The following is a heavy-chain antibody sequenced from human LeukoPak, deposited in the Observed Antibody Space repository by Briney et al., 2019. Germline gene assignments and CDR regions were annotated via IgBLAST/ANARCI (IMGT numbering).Heavy chain of an antibody. CDR1: GYTFTGYY. Sequence: ASVKVSRKASGYTFTGYYMHWVRQAPGQGLEWMGWINPNSGGTNYAQKFQGRVTMTRDTSISTAYMELSRLRSDDTAVYYCASGYCSSTSCQTVYYYYYYMDVWGKGTTVTVSS. CDR3: ASGYCSSTSCQTVYYYYYYMDV. D-gene: IGHD2-2*01. V-gene: IGHV1-2*02. CDR2: INPNSGGT. J-gene: IGHJ6*03.